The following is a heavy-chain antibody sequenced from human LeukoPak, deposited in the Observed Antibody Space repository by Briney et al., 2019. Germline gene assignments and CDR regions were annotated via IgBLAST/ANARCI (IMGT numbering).Heavy chain of an antibody. CDR2: INPNRGTT. J-gene: IGHJ4*02. Sequence: ASVKVSCKASGYTFTDYYIHWVRQAPGQGLEWMGWINPNRGTTNYAQNFQGRVTMTRDTSISTAYMELRGLRSDDTAIYYCARSSYYDSSEGYFDYWGQGTPVTVSS. CDR3: ARSSYYDSSEGYFDY. D-gene: IGHD3-22*01. V-gene: IGHV1-2*02. CDR1: GYTFTDYY.